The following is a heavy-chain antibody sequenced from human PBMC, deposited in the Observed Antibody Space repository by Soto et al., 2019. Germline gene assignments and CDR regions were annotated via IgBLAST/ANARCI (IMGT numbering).Heavy chain of an antibody. CDR2: INPSGGST. Sequence: ASVKVSCKASGYTFTSYYMHWVRQAPGQGLEWMGIINPSGGSTSYAQKFQGRVTMTRDTSTSTVYMELSSLRSEDTAVYYCARDSAGTTVAGTEYVFDYWGQGTLDTVSS. CDR1: GYTFTSYY. J-gene: IGHJ4*02. V-gene: IGHV1-46*01. CDR3: ARDSAGTTVAGTEYVFDY. D-gene: IGHD6-19*01.